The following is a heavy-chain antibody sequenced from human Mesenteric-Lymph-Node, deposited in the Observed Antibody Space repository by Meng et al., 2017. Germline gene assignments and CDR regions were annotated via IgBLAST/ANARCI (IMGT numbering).Heavy chain of an antibody. Sequence: SCTVSGGSISSGSYYWSWIRQPAGKGLEWIGRIYTSGSTNYNPSLKSRVTISVDTSRNQFYLHLTSVTAADTALYYCARVALEAREEVGVSRGHFDYWGPGTLVTVSS. CDR2: IYTSGST. V-gene: IGHV4-61*02. D-gene: IGHD1-26*01. CDR3: ARVALEAREEVGVSRGHFDY. J-gene: IGHJ4*02. CDR1: GGSISSGSYY.